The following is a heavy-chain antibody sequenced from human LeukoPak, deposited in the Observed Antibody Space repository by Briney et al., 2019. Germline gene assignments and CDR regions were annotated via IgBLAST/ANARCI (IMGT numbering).Heavy chain of an antibody. CDR2: ISGSGGST. Sequence: GGSLRLSCAASGFTFSSYAMSWVRQAPGKGLEWVSAISGSGGSTYYADSVKGRFTISRDNSKNTLYLQMNSLRAEDTAVYYCAKRGYGSGSYYNDAYVDYWGQGILVTVSS. D-gene: IGHD3-10*01. CDR3: AKRGYGSGSYYNDAYVDY. CDR1: GFTFSSYA. V-gene: IGHV3-23*01. J-gene: IGHJ4*02.